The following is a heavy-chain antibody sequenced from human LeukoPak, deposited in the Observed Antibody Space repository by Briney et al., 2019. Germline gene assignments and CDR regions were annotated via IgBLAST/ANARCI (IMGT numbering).Heavy chain of an antibody. CDR2: ISWNSGSI. CDR1: GFTFDDYA. J-gene: IGHJ4*02. V-gene: IGHV3-9*01. CDR3: AKEIPRWIVGATGFDY. Sequence: PGRSLRLSCAASGFTFDDYAMHWVRQAPGKGLEWVSGISWNSGSIGYADSVKGRFTISRDNAKNSLYLQMNSLRAEDTALYYCAKEIPRWIVGATGFDYWGQGTLVTVSS. D-gene: IGHD1-26*01.